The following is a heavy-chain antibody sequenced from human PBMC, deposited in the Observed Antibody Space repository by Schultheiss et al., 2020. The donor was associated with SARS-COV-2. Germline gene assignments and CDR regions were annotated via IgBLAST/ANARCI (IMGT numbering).Heavy chain of an antibody. J-gene: IGHJ4*02. CDR3: VRSRGIGLTATEY. CDR2: ISGSGDYI. Sequence: GESLKISCTASGFSFSTYSLNWVRQAPGEGLEWVSSISGSGDYIYYADSVRGRFTLSRDNAKNSLFLQMHRLTAEDTAMYYCVRSRGIGLTATEYWGQGTLVTVSS. D-gene: IGHD6-13*01. CDR1: GFSFSTYS. V-gene: IGHV3-21*01.